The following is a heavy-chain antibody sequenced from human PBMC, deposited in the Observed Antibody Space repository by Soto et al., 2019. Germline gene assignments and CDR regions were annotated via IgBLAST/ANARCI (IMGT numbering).Heavy chain of an antibody. J-gene: IGHJ4*02. Sequence: EAQLVESGGGLVQPGGSLRLSCAVSGFNFSSYWMSWVRQAPGKGLEWVAEIQQDGSGKYYVDSVKGRFTISRDNANNSRYLQMNSRRADGTSVYYCAPARRSGGRDFYFDYWGQGALVTVFS. CDR2: IQQDGSGK. V-gene: IGHV3-7*03. CDR1: GFNFSSYW. D-gene: IGHD1-26*01. CDR3: APARRSGGRDFYFDY.